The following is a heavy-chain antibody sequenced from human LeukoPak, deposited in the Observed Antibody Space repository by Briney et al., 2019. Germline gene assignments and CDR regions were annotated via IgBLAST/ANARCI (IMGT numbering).Heavy chain of an antibody. V-gene: IGHV1-18*01. J-gene: IGHJ3*02. CDR3: ARSGDYDFWSGYWRGNAFDI. CDR2: ISAYNGNT. CDR1: GYTFTSYG. Sequence: ASVKVSCKASGYTFTSYGISWVRQASGQGLEWMGWISAYNGNTNYAQKLQGRVTMTTDTSTSTAYMELRSLRSDDTAVYYCARSGDYDFWSGYWRGNAFDIWGQGTMVTVSS. D-gene: IGHD3-3*01.